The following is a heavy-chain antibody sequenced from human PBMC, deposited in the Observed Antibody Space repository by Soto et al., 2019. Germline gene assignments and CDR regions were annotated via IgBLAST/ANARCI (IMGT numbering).Heavy chain of an antibody. CDR3: ARDPYDILTGYHWFDP. J-gene: IGHJ5*02. CDR2: VYYTGST. V-gene: IGHV4-30-4*01. Sequence: PSETLSLTCTVSGASIRSTDYYWSWIRQAPGKGLEWIGYVYYTGSTYYNPSLVSRLTISVDTSKNQFSLKLSSVTAADTAVYYCARDPYDILTGYHWFDPWGQGTLVTVSS. CDR1: GASIRSTDYY. D-gene: IGHD3-9*01.